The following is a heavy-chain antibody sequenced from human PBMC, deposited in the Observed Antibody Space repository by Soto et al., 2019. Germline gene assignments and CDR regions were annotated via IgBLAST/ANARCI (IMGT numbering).Heavy chain of an antibody. D-gene: IGHD5-18*01. V-gene: IGHV4-30-4*01. CDR2: ISGSGST. CDR3: ATESGSTYGYFDY. CDR1: GGSVSSGGDY. J-gene: IGHJ4*02. Sequence: SETLSLTCTVSGGSVSSGGDYWSWIRQSPGKGLEWIGYISGSGSTGYNPSLKNRLTMSVDRSKNQFTLRLTSVTAADTAVYFCATESGSTYGYFDYWGLGTQVTVSS.